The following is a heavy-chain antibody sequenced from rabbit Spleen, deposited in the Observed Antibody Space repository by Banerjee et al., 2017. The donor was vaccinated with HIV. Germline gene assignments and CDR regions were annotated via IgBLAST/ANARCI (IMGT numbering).Heavy chain of an antibody. V-gene: IGHV1S7*01. CDR1: GFDFSSYY. Sequence: QLKESGGGLVQPGGSLKLSCKASGFDFSSYYMSWVRKAPGKGLEWIGYIDPVFGSTYYAIWVNGRFTISSHNAQNTLYLQLKSLTAADTATYFCVRDLGYDDYSEKGYFNLWGPGTLVTVS. J-gene: IGHJ4*01. D-gene: IGHD2-1*01. CDR2: IDPVFGST. CDR3: VRDLGYDDYSEKGYFNL.